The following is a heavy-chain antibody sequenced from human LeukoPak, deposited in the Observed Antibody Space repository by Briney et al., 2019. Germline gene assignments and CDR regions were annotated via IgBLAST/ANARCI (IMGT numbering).Heavy chain of an antibody. CDR2: IIPIFGTA. CDR3: AKQSDYYDSSGYYYEGGYYFDY. D-gene: IGHD3-22*01. Sequence: SVKVSCKASGYTFTSYAISWVRQAPGQGLEWMGGIIPIFGTANYAQKFQGRVTITADESTSTAYMELSSLRSEDTAVYYCAKQSDYYDSSGYYYEGGYYFDYWGQGTLVTVSS. CDR1: GYTFTSYA. V-gene: IGHV1-69*13. J-gene: IGHJ4*02.